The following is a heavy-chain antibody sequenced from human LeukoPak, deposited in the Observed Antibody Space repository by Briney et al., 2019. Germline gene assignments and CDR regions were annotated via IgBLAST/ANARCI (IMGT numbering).Heavy chain of an antibody. D-gene: IGHD2-15*01. CDR3: ARDRVGAAGAIDY. J-gene: IGHJ4*02. Sequence: SETLSLTCTVSGYSISSGYYWGWIRQPPGKGLEWIGSIYHSGSTFYNPSLKSRVTISVDTSKNQFSLKLSSVTAADTAVYYCARDRVGAAGAIDYWGQGTLVTVSS. CDR2: IYHSGST. CDR1: GYSISSGYY. V-gene: IGHV4-38-2*02.